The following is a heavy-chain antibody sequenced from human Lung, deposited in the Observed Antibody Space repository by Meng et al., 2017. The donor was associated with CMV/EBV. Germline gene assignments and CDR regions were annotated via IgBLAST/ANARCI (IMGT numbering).Heavy chain of an antibody. J-gene: IGHJ3*02. D-gene: IGHD2-21*01. V-gene: IGHV3-30*02. Sequence: GESLKISCVGSGFTFSDYGMHWVRQAPDKGLEWVTFIRNDETNKYYADSVKGRFTISRDNSKNTLHLEMNSLRPEDTAVYYCAKDGGGNWWNTFHIRGQGTTVTVSS. CDR2: IRNDETNK. CDR3: AKDGGGNWWNTFHI. CDR1: GFTFSDYG.